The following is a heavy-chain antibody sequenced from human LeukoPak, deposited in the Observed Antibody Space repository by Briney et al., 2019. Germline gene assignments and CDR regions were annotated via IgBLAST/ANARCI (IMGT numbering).Heavy chain of an antibody. CDR1: GGSISSGGYS. Sequence: SQTLSLTCAVSGGSISSGGYSWSWIRQPPGKGLEWSGYIYHSGSTYYNPSLKSRVTISADRSKNQFSLKLSSVTAADTAMYYCARGQYTGSYSSGYYFDYWGQGTLVTVSS. V-gene: IGHV4-30-2*01. D-gene: IGHD1-26*01. J-gene: IGHJ4*02. CDR3: ARGQYTGSYSSGYYFDY. CDR2: IYHSGST.